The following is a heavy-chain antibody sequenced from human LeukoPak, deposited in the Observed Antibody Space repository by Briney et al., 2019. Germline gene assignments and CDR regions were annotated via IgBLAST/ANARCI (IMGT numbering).Heavy chain of an antibody. CDR2: IYYSGST. J-gene: IGHJ4*02. D-gene: IGHD3-22*01. CDR3: ASGWESSGYYYDY. Sequence: SETLSLTCTVSGGSISSSSYYRGWIRQPPGKGLEWIGSIYYSGSTYYNPSLKSRVTISVDTSKNQFSLKLSSVTAADTAVYYCASGWESSGYYYDYWGQGTLVTVSS. CDR1: GGSISSSSYY. V-gene: IGHV4-39*01.